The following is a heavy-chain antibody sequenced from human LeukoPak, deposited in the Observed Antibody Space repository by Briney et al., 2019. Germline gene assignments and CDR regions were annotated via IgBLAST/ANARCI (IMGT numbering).Heavy chain of an antibody. D-gene: IGHD3-22*01. CDR1: GGSISSYY. J-gene: IGHJ5*02. CDR2: IYYSGST. CDR3: ARDIYYDSSVENWFDP. V-gene: IGHV4-59*06. Sequence: SETLSLTCTVSGGSISSYYWSWIRQHPGKGLEWIGYIYYSGSTYYNPSLKSRVTISVDTSKNQFSLKLSSVTAADTAVYYCARDIYYDSSVENWFDPWGQGTLVTVSS.